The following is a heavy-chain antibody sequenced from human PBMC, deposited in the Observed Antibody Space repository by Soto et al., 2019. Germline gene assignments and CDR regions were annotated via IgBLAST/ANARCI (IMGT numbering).Heavy chain of an antibody. Sequence: SGPTLVNPTQTLTLTCTFSGFSLSTSGMCVSWIRQPPGKALEWLARIDWDDDKYYSTSLKTRLTISKDTSKNQVVLTMTNMDPVDTATYYCARVQTDYSSWPTYFDYWGQGTLVTVSS. CDR3: ARVQTDYSSWPTYFDY. J-gene: IGHJ4*02. CDR2: IDWDDDK. D-gene: IGHD6-13*01. CDR1: GFSLSTSGMC. V-gene: IGHV2-70*11.